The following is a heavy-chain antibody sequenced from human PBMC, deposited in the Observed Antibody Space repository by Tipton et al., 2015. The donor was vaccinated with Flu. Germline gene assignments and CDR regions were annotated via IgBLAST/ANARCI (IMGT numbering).Heavy chain of an antibody. Sequence: SWVRQAPGKGLEWVGYIYYDGTTYYSPSLKSRLTISVDTSKNQFSLKLTSVTAADTAIYYCARVMTHQEHDYWGQGTLVTVSS. J-gene: IGHJ4*02. V-gene: IGHV4-30-4*01. CDR2: IYYDGTT. D-gene: IGHD1/OR15-1a*01. CDR3: ARVMTHQEHDY.